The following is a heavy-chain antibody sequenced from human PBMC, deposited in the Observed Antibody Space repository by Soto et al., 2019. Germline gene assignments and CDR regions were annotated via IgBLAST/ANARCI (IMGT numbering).Heavy chain of an antibody. D-gene: IGHD3-3*01. J-gene: IGHJ4*01. CDR1: VFTFNTYA. V-gene: IGHV3-23*01. Sequence: GGSLRLSCAAFVFTFNTYAMSWVRQAPGKWLEWFSTINIAGSTFXXDSLKGRXXISRDNSKNTRXLQMNXLRSEDTAVYYCTKRGVYYHDYWAHGALVTVSS. CDR3: TKRGVYYHDY. CDR2: INIAGST.